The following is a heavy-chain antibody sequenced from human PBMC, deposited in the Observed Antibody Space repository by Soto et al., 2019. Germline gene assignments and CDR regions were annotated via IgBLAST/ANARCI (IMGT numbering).Heavy chain of an antibody. Sequence: NPSETLSLTCTVSGGSVSSGSYYWSWIRQPPGKGLEWIGYIYYSGSTNYNPSLKSRVTISVDTSKNQFSLKLSSVTAADTAVYYCAVYSSSWYPETNWFDPWGQGALVTVSS. V-gene: IGHV4-61*01. J-gene: IGHJ5*02. D-gene: IGHD6-13*01. CDR1: GGSVSSGSYY. CDR3: AVYSSSWYPETNWFDP. CDR2: IYYSGST.